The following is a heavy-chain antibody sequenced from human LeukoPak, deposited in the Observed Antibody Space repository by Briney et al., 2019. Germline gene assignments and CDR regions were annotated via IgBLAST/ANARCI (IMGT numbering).Heavy chain of an antibody. D-gene: IGHD3-22*01. CDR3: ATSSGDYYDSSGPFDY. CDR2: IIPILGIA. CDR1: GGTFSSYA. V-gene: IGHV1-69*04. J-gene: IGHJ4*02. Sequence: ASVKVSCKASGGTFSSYAISRVRQAPGQGLEWMGRIIPILGIANYAQKFQGRVTITADKSTSTAYMELSSLRSEDTAVYYCATSSGDYYDSSGPFDYWGQGTLVTVSS.